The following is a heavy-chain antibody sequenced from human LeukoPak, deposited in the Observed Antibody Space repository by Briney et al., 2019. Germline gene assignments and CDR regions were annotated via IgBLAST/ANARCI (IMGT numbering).Heavy chain of an antibody. CDR1: GFTFSTYA. CDR2: ISDSGSNT. V-gene: IGHV3-23*01. Sequence: GGSLRLSCVASGFTFSTYAMSWVRQAPGKGLEWVSDISDSGSNTYYADSVKGRFTISRDNSKNTLYLQMSSLRAEDTAVYFCAKIRGYSYGYGGYWGQGTLVTVSS. CDR3: AKIRGYSYGYGGY. J-gene: IGHJ4*02. D-gene: IGHD5-18*01.